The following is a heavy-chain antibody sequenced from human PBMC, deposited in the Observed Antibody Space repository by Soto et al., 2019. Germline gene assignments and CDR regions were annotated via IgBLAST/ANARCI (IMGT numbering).Heavy chain of an antibody. CDR3: AKSYISSSGVLDY. J-gene: IGHJ4*02. CDR2: ISGSGGST. Sequence: GGSLRLSCAASGFTFSSYAMSWVRQAPGKGLEWVSAISGSGGSTYYADSVKGRFTISRDNSKNTLYRQMNSLRAEDTVVFYCAKSYISSSGVLDYWGQGTLVTLSS. D-gene: IGHD6-6*01. CDR1: GFTFSSYA. V-gene: IGHV3-23*01.